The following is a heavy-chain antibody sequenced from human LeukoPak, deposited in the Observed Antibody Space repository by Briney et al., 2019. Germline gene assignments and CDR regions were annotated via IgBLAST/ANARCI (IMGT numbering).Heavy chain of an antibody. V-gene: IGHV4-39*01. Sequence: PSETLSLTCTVSGGSISSSSYYWGWIRQPPGKGLEWIGSIYYSGSTYYNPSLKSRVTISVDTSKNQFSLKLSSVTAADTAVHYCARHEPDYRTPINWFDPWGQGTLVTVSS. J-gene: IGHJ5*02. D-gene: IGHD4-11*01. CDR1: GGSISSSSYY. CDR3: ARHEPDYRTPINWFDP. CDR2: IYYSGST.